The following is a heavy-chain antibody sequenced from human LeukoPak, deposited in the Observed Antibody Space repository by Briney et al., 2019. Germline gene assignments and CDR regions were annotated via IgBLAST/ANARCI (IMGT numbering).Heavy chain of an antibody. D-gene: IGHD3-22*01. J-gene: IGHJ4*02. CDR3: ACLWGFTTSGTFDY. CDR2: IYSGGNT. Sequence: GGSLRLSCAASGFTVSSNYMSWVRQAPNKRLEWLSVIYSGGNTYYADSVKGRFTISRDNSMNTLYLQMNNLRVEDTAVYYCACLWGFTTSGTFDYWGQGTLVTVSS. CDR1: GFTVSSNY. V-gene: IGHV3-53*01.